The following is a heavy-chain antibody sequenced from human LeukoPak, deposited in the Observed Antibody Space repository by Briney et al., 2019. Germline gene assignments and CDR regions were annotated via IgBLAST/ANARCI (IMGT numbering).Heavy chain of an antibody. CDR2: ISSSGSTI. V-gene: IGHV3-11*01. Sequence: KPGGSLRLSCAASGFTFSDYYMSWIRQAPGKGLEWVSYISSSGSTIYYADSVKGRFTISRDNAKNSLYLQMNSLRAEDTAAYYCARVKKMATATLDYWGQGTLVTVSS. CDR3: ARVKKMATATLDY. D-gene: IGHD5-24*01. CDR1: GFTFSDYY. J-gene: IGHJ4*02.